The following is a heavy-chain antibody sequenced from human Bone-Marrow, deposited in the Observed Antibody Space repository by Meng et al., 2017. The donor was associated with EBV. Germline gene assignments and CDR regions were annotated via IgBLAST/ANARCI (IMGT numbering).Heavy chain of an antibody. J-gene: IGHJ5*02. Sequence: HRQLQESGQGLGKPSETLSLTWTVSGGSISSSNYYWGWIRQPPGKGLEWIGSIYYSVSTYYNPSLKSRVTISVDTSKNQFSLKLSSVTAADTALYYCARGVTTHFVPWGQGTLVTVSS. V-gene: IGHV4-39*07. CDR2: IYYSVST. D-gene: IGHD4-17*01. CDR3: ARGVTTHFVP. CDR1: GGSISSSNYY.